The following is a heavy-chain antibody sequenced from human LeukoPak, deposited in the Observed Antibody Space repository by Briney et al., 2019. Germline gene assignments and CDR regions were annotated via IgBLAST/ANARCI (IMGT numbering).Heavy chain of an antibody. CDR1: GYSISSGYY. Sequence: SETLSLTCTVSGYSISSGYYWGWIRQPPGKGLEWIGSIYHSGSTHYNPSLKSRVTISVDTSKNQFSLKLSSVTAADTAVYYCAREGEYYYGSSGYYPFGYWGQGTLVTVSS. CDR2: IYHSGST. V-gene: IGHV4-38-2*02. D-gene: IGHD3-22*01. J-gene: IGHJ4*02. CDR3: AREGEYYYGSSGYYPFGY.